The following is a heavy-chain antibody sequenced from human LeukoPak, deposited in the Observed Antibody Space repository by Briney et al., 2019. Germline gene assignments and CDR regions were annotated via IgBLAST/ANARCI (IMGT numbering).Heavy chain of an antibody. CDR1: GFTFSRYK. CDR2: LNSDGSGT. D-gene: IGHD3-10*01. V-gene: IGHV3-74*01. CDR3: ARAKYYYGSGSYYDAFDI. Sequence: GESLKISCVASGFTFSRYKMHWVRQGPGKGLMWVSRLNSDGSGTTYADSVKGRFTISRDNAKNTLYLQMNSLRAEDTAVYYCARAKYYYGSGSYYDAFDIWGQGTMVTVSS. J-gene: IGHJ3*02.